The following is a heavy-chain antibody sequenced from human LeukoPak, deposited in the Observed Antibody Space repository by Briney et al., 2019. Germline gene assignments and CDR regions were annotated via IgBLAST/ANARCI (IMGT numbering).Heavy chain of an antibody. CDR3: ANSGSYSDFNY. V-gene: IGHV3-7*01. CDR2: IKQDGSEK. CDR1: GFTFSSYE. J-gene: IGHJ4*02. Sequence: PGGSLRLSCAASGFTFSSYEMNWVRQAPGKGLEWVANIKQDGSEKHYVGSVKGRFTISRDNAKNSLYLQLNSLRAEDTAVYYCANSGSYSDFNYWGQGTLVTVSS. D-gene: IGHD1-26*01.